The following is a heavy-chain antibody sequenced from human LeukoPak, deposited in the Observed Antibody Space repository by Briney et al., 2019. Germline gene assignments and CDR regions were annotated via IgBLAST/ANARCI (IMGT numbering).Heavy chain of an antibody. D-gene: IGHD2-15*01. CDR3: ARGGCSGGICYSSWLDP. CDR2: INPNSGGT. J-gene: IGHJ5*02. V-gene: IGHV1-2*02. CDR1: GYTFNDYY. Sequence: ASVKVSCKASGYTFNDYYMHWVRQAPGQGLEWMGWINPNSGGTNYAQHFQGRVTMTRDTSISTANMELRSLRPDDTAVYYCARGGCSGGICYSSWLDPWGQGTLVTVSS.